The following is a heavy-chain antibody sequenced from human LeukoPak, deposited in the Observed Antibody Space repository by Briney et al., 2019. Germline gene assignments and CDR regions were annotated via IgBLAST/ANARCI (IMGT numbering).Heavy chain of an antibody. CDR1: GGSFSGYY. D-gene: IGHD5-18*01. V-gene: IGHV4-4*07. Sequence: MASETLSLTCAVYGGSFSGYYWSWIRQPAGEGLEWIGRIYTSGSTNYNPSLKSRVTMSVDTSKNQFSLKVTSLTAADTAVYYRARDSAMLTYFDYWGQGTLVTVSS. CDR2: IYTSGST. CDR3: ARDSAMLTYFDY. J-gene: IGHJ4*02.